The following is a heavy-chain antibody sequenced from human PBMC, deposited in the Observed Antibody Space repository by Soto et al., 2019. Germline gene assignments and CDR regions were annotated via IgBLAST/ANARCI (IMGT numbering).Heavy chain of an antibody. CDR2: IFPDDSDT. D-gene: IGHD3-10*01. J-gene: IGHJ4*02. CDR1: GYSFSNYW. Sequence: GESLKISCKGPGYSFSNYWIGWVRQTPGKGLEWMGIIFPDDSDTRYSPSLQGQVTISADRSISTAYLQWSSLKASDTAIYYCARRSVYGPGNYDFWGLGTLVTVSS. V-gene: IGHV5-51*01. CDR3: ARRSVYGPGNYDF.